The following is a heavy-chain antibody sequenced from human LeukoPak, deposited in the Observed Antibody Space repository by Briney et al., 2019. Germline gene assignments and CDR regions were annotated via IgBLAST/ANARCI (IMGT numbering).Heavy chain of an antibody. D-gene: IGHD1-1*01. V-gene: IGHV4-61*01. Sequence: SETLSLTCAVSGYSISSGYYWGRIRQPPGKGLEWIGYIYYSGSTNYNPSLKSRVTISVDTSKNQFSLKLSSVSAADTAVYYCARRVRRENGYYYYYMDVWGKGTTVTVSS. CDR1: GYSISSGYY. J-gene: IGHJ6*03. CDR2: IYYSGST. CDR3: ARRVRRENGYYYYYMDV.